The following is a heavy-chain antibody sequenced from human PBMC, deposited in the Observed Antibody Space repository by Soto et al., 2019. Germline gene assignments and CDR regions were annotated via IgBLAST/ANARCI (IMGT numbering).Heavy chain of an antibody. CDR2: INPTSGGT. J-gene: IGHJ4*02. D-gene: IGHD4-17*01. V-gene: IGHV1-2*02. CDR3: ARDPDYGDYWGYFFDS. CDR1: GYTFAAYY. Sequence: QVQLVQSGAEVKKPAASVKVSCKTSGYTFAAYYIHWIRQAPGQGLEWMGWINPTSGGTVYAQNFQDRVTMTRDTSISTAYMELRRLNSDDTAVYYCARDPDYGDYWGYFFDSWGQGTPVTVSS.